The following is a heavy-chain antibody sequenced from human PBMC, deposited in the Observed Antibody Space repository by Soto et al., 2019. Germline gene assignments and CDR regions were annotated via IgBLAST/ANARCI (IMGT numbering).Heavy chain of an antibody. D-gene: IGHD3-9*01. Sequence: ASVKVSCKASEGTFNSYSISWVLQAPGQGLEWMGGINPIFGTPNYAQKFQGRVTIIADTSTSTAYMELSSLRSEDTAVYYCARVADHDILTGYYPHYGMDVWGQGTTVTVSS. CDR2: INPIFGTP. V-gene: IGHV1-69*06. CDR3: ARVADHDILTGYYPHYGMDV. CDR1: EGTFNSYS. J-gene: IGHJ6*02.